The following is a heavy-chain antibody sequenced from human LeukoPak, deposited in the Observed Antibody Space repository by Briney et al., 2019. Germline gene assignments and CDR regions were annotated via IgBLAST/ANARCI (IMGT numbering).Heavy chain of an antibody. V-gene: IGHV3-66*01. CDR3: ARGTVTMVDY. CDR1: GFTVSSNY. J-gene: IGHJ4*02. D-gene: IGHD3-10*01. CDR2: IYSGGST. Sequence: GRSLRLSCAASGFTVSSNYMSWVRQAPGRGLEWVSVIYSGGSTYYADSVKGRFTISRDNSKNTLFLQMNSLRAGETAVYYCARGTVTMVDYWGQGTLVTVSS.